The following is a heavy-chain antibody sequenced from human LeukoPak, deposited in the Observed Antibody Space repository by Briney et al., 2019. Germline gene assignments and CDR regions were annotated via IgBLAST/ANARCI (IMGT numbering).Heavy chain of an antibody. CDR3: ARDREQQLGLDY. CDR1: GFTFSSYA. V-gene: IGHV3-30-3*01. CDR2: ISYDGSNK. Sequence: GRSLRLSCAASGFTFSSYAMHWVRQAPGKGLEWVAVISYDGSNKYYADSVKGRYTISRDNSKNTLYLQMNSLRAEDTAVYYCARDREQQLGLDYWGQGTLVTVSS. J-gene: IGHJ4*02. D-gene: IGHD6-13*01.